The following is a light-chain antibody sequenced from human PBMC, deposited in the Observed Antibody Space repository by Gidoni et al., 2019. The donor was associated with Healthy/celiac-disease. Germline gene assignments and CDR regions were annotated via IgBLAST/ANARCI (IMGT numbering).Light chain of an antibody. Sequence: QSVLTQPPSVSGAPVQRVTISCTGSSSNIGAGYYVHWYQQLPVTAPKLLIYGNSNRPSGVPDRFSGSKSGTSASLAITGLQAEDEADYYCQSYDSSLSGYVFGTGTKVTVL. CDR2: GNS. V-gene: IGLV1-40*01. CDR1: SSNIGAGYY. J-gene: IGLJ1*01. CDR3: QSYDSSLSGYV.